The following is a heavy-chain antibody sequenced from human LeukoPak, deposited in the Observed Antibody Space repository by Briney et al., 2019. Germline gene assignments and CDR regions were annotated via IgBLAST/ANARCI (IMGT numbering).Heavy chain of an antibody. V-gene: IGHV3-23*01. D-gene: IGHD2-15*01. CDR3: ARAPVTSCRGAFCYPFDY. CDR2: ISGSGGST. Sequence: PGGILRLSCAASGFIFSNYGMSWVRQAPGKGLEWVSVISGSGGSTYYADSVKGRFTISRDNSKNTLYLQMNSLRAEDTAVYYCARAPVTSCRGAFCYPFDYWGQGTLVTVSS. CDR1: GFIFSNYG. J-gene: IGHJ4*02.